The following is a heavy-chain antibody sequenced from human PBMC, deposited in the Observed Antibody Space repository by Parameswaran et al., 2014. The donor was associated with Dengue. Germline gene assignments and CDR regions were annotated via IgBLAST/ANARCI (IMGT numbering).Heavy chain of an antibody. Sequence: SETLSLTCAVSGGSISSGGYSWSWIRQPPGKGLEWIGYIYHSGSTYYNPSLKSRVTISVDRSKNQFSLILSSVTAADTAVYYCARTYTSSWYFDYWGQGTLVTVSS. CDR2: IYHSGST. J-gene: IGHJ4*02. CDR1: GGSISSGGYS. V-gene: IGHV4-30-2*01. D-gene: IGHD6-13*01. CDR3: ARTYTSSWYFDY.